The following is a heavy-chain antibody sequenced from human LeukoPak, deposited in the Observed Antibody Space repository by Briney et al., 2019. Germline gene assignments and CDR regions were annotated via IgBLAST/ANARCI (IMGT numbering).Heavy chain of an antibody. V-gene: IGHV4-39*07. D-gene: IGHD2-2*03. J-gene: IGHJ6*02. CDR1: GASITSSPFY. CDR2: IYHSGST. CDR3: ARVRSMDPQGSYYYYGMDV. Sequence: SETLSLTCSVSGASITSSPFYWGWIRQPPGKGLEWIGSIYHSGSTYYNPSLKSRVTISVDTSKNQFSLKLSSVTAADTAVYYCARVRSMDPQGSYYYYGMDVWGQGTTVTVSS.